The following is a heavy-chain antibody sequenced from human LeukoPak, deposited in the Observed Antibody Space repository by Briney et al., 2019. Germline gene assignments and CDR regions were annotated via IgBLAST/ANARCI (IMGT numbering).Heavy chain of an antibody. D-gene: IGHD4-17*01. CDR2: IYYSGAT. CDR1: GGSITSSSYY. Sequence: PSETLSLTCTVSGGSITSSSYYWGWVRQPPGKGLEWIGTIYYSGATYFSPSLKRRVTISVDTSKNQFSLNLNSVTAADTAVYYCARQIRETTVTQQGSFDFWGQGTLVTVSS. CDR3: ARQIRETTVTQQGSFDF. V-gene: IGHV4-39*01. J-gene: IGHJ4*02.